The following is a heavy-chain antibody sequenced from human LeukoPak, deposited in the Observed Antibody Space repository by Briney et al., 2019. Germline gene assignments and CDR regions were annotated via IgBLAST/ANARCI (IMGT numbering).Heavy chain of an antibody. D-gene: IGHD2-2*01. V-gene: IGHV3-15*01. Sequence: GGSLRLSCAASGLTFSNAWMSWVRQAPGKGLEWVGRIKSKTDGGTTDYAAPVKGRFTISRDDSRNTLYLQMNSLKTEDTAVYFCTTWPAAHLKFDYWGQGTLVTVSS. CDR2: IKSKTDGGTT. CDR1: GLTFSNAW. J-gene: IGHJ4*02. CDR3: TTWPAAHLKFDY.